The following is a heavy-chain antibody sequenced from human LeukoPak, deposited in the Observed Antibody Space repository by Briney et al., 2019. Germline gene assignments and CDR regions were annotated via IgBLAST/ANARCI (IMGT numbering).Heavy chain of an antibody. CDR2: ISGSGGST. J-gene: IGHJ4*02. D-gene: IGHD5-12*01. V-gene: IGHV3-23*01. CDR1: GFTFSNYA. Sequence: PGGSLRLSCAASGFTFSNYAMSWVRQAPGKGLEWVSAISGSGGSTYYADSLKGRFTISRDNSKNTLYLQMNSLRAEDTAVYYCAKEQSAYSGYDAFDYWGQGTLVTVSS. CDR3: AKEQSAYSGYDAFDY.